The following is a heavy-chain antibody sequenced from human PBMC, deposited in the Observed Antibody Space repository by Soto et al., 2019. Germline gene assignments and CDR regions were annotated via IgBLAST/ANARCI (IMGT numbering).Heavy chain of an antibody. J-gene: IGHJ6*02. V-gene: IGHV1-69*13. Sequence: SVKVSCKASGGTFSSYAISWVRQAPGQGLEWMGGIIPIFGTANYAQKFQGRVTITADESTSTAYMELSSLRSEDTAVYYCARVSVEPGDGYYYYGMDVWGQGTTVTSP. D-gene: IGHD1-1*01. CDR1: GGTFSSYA. CDR2: IIPIFGTA. CDR3: ARVSVEPGDGYYYYGMDV.